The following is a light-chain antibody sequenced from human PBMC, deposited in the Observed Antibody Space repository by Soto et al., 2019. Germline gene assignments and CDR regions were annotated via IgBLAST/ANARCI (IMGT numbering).Light chain of an antibody. CDR1: QSISSN. J-gene: IGKJ2*01. CDR3: QQYGSSLYT. CDR2: RTS. Sequence: EIVMTQSPATLSVSPGERATLSCRASQSISSNLAWYQQKPGQAPRLLMFRTSSRATGFPARFSGSGSGTEFNLTISSLQSEDFAVYYCQQYGSSLYTFGQGTKLEIK. V-gene: IGKV3-15*01.